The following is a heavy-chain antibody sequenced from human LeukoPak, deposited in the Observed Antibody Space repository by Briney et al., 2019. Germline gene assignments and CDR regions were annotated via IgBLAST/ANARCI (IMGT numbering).Heavy chain of an antibody. CDR3: ARRPTGDPKFDY. J-gene: IGHJ4*02. Sequence: SETLSLTCSVPGGSISNYFWTWIRQPPGKGLEWIGYIYSSGSTYYNPSLKSRVTISVDTSKNRFSLKLSTVTAADTAVYYCARRPTGDPKFDYWGQGTLVTVSS. D-gene: IGHD7-27*01. CDR2: IYSSGST. V-gene: IGHV4-59*08. CDR1: GGSISNYF.